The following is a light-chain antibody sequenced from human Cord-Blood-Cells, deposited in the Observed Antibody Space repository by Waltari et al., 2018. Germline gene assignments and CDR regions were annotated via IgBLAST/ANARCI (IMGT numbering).Light chain of an antibody. J-gene: IGKJ4*01. CDR2: AAS. Sequence: DIQMTQSPSSLSASVGDRVTITCRASQSINSYLNWYQQKPGKAPKLLIYAASSLQSGVPSRVSGSGSETDFTLTISSLQPEDLATYCCQQSYSTPLPIGGGTKVEIK. CDR3: QQSYSTPLP. CDR1: QSINSY. V-gene: IGKV1-39*01.